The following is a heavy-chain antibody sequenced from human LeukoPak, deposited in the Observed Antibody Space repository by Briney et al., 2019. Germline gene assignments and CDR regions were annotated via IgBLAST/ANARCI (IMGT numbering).Heavy chain of an antibody. CDR3: ARDSTGEDYYYYGMDV. J-gene: IGHJ6*04. V-gene: IGHV1-69*13. CDR2: IIPIFGTA. D-gene: IGHD3-10*01. CDR1: GGTFSSYA. Sequence: AASVKVSCKASGGTFSSYAISWVRQAPGQGPEWMGGIIPIFGTANYAQKFQGRVTITADESTSTAYMELSSLRSEDTAVYYCARDSTGEDYYYYGMDVWGKGTTVTVSS.